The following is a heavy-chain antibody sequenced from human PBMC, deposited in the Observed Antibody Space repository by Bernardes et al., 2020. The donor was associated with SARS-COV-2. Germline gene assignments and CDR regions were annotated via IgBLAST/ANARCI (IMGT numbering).Heavy chain of an antibody. CDR1: GFSFGRYG. Sequence: GGSLRLSCEASGFSFGRYGMCWVRQAPGKGLEWVAIICYDGSEKYYADSVRGRFTISRDNSKNSLFLQMNSLRVEDTALYYCARDPRYSGYEHDIFDIWGPGAMVTVSS. CDR3: ARDPRYSGYEHDIFDI. CDR2: ICYDGSEK. D-gene: IGHD5-12*01. V-gene: IGHV3-33*07. J-gene: IGHJ3*02.